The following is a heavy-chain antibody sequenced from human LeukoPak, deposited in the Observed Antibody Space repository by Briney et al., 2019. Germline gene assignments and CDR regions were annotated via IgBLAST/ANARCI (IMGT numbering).Heavy chain of an antibody. D-gene: IGHD5-24*01. Sequence: SETLSLTCTVSGGSITGYYLSWIRQPPGKGLEWIGYIYYSGSSNYIPSLKGRVTISADTYKNQFSLKLTSVTAADTAVYYCARGRGTATNWGQGTLVTVSS. CDR2: IYYSGSS. CDR3: ARGRGTATN. J-gene: IGHJ4*02. CDR1: GGSITGYY. V-gene: IGHV4-59*01.